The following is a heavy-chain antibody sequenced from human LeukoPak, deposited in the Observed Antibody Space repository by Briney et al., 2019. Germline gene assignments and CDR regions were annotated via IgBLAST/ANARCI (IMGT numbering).Heavy chain of an antibody. CDR2: IRRQGFGGTA. CDR3: TRGELWKYY. V-gene: IGHV3-49*04. CDR1: GFNLGDYS. J-gene: IGHJ4*02. D-gene: IGHD1-1*01. Sequence: GGSLRLSCTAFGFNLGDYSMSWVRQAPGKGLEWVAFIRRQGFGGTAEYAASVTGRFTLSRDDSKNIAFLQMTSLKTEDTAVYYCTRGELWKYYWGRGTLVTVSP.